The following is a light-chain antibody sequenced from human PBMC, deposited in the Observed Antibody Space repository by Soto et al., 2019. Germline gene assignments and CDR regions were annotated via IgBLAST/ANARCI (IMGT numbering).Light chain of an antibody. CDR3: QQYSKWPLT. CDR1: QSVSSY. V-gene: IGKV3-15*01. CDR2: GAS. J-gene: IGKJ4*01. Sequence: EIGVTQCPATLSVCPGERASLSCRASQSVSSYLAWYQRKPGQAPRLLIYGASTRATGIPARFSGSGSGTEFILTISSLQSEDFAVYYCQQYSKWPLTFGGGTKVDIK.